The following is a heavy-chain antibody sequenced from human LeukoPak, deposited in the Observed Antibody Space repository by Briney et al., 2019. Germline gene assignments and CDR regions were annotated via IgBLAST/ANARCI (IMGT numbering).Heavy chain of an antibody. V-gene: IGHV1-46*01. CDR2: ISPSDGGT. CDR3: AREFHGGYFDY. J-gene: IGHJ4*02. Sequence: ASVKVSCKASGYIFTTYNIHWVRQAPGQGLEWMGMISPSDGGTNYAQRFQGRVTMTRDTSTTTVYMDLSSRGSEDTAVYYCAREFHGGYFDYWGQGALVTVSS. CDR1: GYIFTTYN.